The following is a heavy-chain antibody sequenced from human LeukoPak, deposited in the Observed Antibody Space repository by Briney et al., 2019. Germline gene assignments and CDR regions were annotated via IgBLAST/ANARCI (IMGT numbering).Heavy chain of an antibody. D-gene: IGHD3-10*01. CDR3: AREMSMVRGVIPAYYFDY. V-gene: IGHV4-59*01. CDR2: IYYSGST. CDR1: GGSISSYY. J-gene: IGHJ4*02. Sequence: SETLSLTCTVSGGSISSYYWSWIRQPPGKGLEWIGDIYYSGSTNYNPSLKSRVTISVDTSKNQCSLKRSSVAAGDTAVYYCAREMSMVRGVIPAYYFDYWGQGTLVTVSS.